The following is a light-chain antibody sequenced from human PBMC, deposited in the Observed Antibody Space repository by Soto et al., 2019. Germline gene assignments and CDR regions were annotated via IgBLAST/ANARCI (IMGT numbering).Light chain of an antibody. V-gene: IGLV1-40*01. Sequence: QSVVTQPPSVSGAPGQRVTISCTGSSSNIGAGYDVQWYQQLPGTAPKLLIYGNSNRPSGVPDRFSGSKSGTSASLAITGLQTEDEADYYCQSYDSSQSVVVFGGGTKLTVL. J-gene: IGLJ2*01. CDR2: GNS. CDR1: SSNIGAGYD. CDR3: QSYDSSQSVVV.